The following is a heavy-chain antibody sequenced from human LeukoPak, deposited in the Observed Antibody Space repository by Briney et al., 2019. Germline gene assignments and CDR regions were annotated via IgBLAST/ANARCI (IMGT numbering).Heavy chain of an antibody. Sequence: SETLSLACTVSGGSISSYYWSWIRQPPGKGLEWIGYIYYSGSTNYNPSLKSRVTISVDTSKNQFSLKLSSVTAADTAVYYCARFRWLGFDYWGQGTLVTVSS. D-gene: IGHD6-19*01. V-gene: IGHV4-59*01. CDR2: IYYSGST. J-gene: IGHJ4*02. CDR1: GGSISSYY. CDR3: ARFRWLGFDY.